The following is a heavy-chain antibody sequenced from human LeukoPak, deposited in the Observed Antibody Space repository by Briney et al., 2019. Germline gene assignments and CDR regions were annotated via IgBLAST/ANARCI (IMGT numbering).Heavy chain of an antibody. D-gene: IGHD4-11*01. CDR1: GGSISSYY. CDR3: ATAPTVTERYYYYYMDV. V-gene: IGHV4-59*01. CDR2: IYYSGST. Sequence: SETLSLTCTVSGGSISSYYWSWIRQPPGKGLKWIGYIYYSGSTNYNPSLKSRVTISVDTSKNQFSLKLSSVTAADTAVYYCATAPTVTERYYYYYMDVWGKGTTVTVSS. J-gene: IGHJ6*03.